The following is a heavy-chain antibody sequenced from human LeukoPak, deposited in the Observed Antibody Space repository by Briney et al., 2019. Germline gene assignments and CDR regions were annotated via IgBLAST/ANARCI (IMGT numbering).Heavy chain of an antibody. CDR1: GFTFSSYG. CDR3: AKERSYDFWSGYSNYYYYYGMDV. Sequence: PGGSLRLSCAASGFTFSSYGMHWVRQAPGKGLEWVAVISYDGSNKYYADSEKGRFTISRDNSKNTLYLQMNSLRAEDTAVYYCAKERSYDFWSGYSNYYYYYGMDVWGQGTTVTVSS. D-gene: IGHD3-3*01. J-gene: IGHJ6*02. V-gene: IGHV3-30*18. CDR2: ISYDGSNK.